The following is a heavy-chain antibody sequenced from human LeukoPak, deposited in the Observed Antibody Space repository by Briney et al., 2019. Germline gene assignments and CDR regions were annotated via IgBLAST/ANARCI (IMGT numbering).Heavy chain of an antibody. CDR3: ARGHNWNEYRWFDP. Sequence: GGSLRLSCAASAFTFSTYGIHWVRQAPGKGLEWVAVISYDGSNKYYADSVKGRFSISRDNSKNTLFLQMNRLRAEDTAVYYCARGHNWNEYRWFDPWGQGTLVSVSS. J-gene: IGHJ5*02. CDR2: ISYDGSNK. V-gene: IGHV3-30*03. D-gene: IGHD1-1*01. CDR1: AFTFSTYG.